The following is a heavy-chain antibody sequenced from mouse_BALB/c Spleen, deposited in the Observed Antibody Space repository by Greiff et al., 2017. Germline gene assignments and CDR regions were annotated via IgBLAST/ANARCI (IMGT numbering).Heavy chain of an antibody. V-gene: IGHV14-4*02. D-gene: IGHD2-14*01. CDR2: IDPENGDT. Sequence: EVQRVESGAELVRSGASVKLSCTASGFNIKDYYMHWVKQRPEQGLEWIGWIDPENGDTEYAPKFQGKATMTADTSSNTAYLQLSSLTSEDTAVYYCNFYRYDGAYWGQGTLVTVSA. CDR3: NFYRYDGAY. J-gene: IGHJ3*01. CDR1: GFNIKDYY.